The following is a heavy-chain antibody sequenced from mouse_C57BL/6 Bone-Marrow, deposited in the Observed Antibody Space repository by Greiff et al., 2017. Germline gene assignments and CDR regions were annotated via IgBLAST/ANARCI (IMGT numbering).Heavy chain of an antibody. Sequence: QVQLQQPGAELVKPGASVKMSCKASGYTFTSYWITWVKQRPGQGLEWIGDIYPGSGSTNYTEKFKSKATLSVDTSSSTAYMQLSSLTSEDSAVYFCARAVLSRRYYAMDDWGKGTSVTVSS. V-gene: IGHV1-55*01. CDR1: GYTFTSYW. CDR3: ARAVLSRRYYAMDD. J-gene: IGHJ4*01. CDR2: IYPGSGST.